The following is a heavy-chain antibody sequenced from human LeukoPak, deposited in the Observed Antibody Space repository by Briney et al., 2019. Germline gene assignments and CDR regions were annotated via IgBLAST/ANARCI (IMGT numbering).Heavy chain of an antibody. Sequence: SETLSLTCAVYGGSFSAYYWSWIRQPPGKGLEWIGEINHSGSTNYNPSLKSRVTMSVDTSKNQFSLKLGSVTAADTAVYYCAHCSGGSCYWGQGTLVTVSS. J-gene: IGHJ4*02. D-gene: IGHD2-15*01. CDR3: AHCSGGSCY. CDR1: GGSFSAYY. V-gene: IGHV4-34*06. CDR2: INHSGST.